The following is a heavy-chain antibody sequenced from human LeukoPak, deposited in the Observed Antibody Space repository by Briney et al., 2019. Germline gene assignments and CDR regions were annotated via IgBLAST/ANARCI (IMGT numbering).Heavy chain of an antibody. CDR2: ISTGSSTI. D-gene: IGHD5-12*01. CDR1: GFTFSTYG. CDR3: ARGGATIDY. V-gene: IGHV3-48*02. Sequence: GGSLRLSCAASGFTFSTYGMYWVRQAPGKGLEWVSYISTGSSTIYYAASVRGRFTISRDNAKNSLYLQMDSLRDEDTAVYYCARGGATIDYWGQGTLVTVSS. J-gene: IGHJ4*02.